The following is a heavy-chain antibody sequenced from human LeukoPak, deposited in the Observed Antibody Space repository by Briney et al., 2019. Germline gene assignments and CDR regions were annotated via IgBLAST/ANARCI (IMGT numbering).Heavy chain of an antibody. J-gene: IGHJ4*02. D-gene: IGHD3-22*01. CDR1: DFSFSTYW. CDR3: ARGVSSAIDW. Sequence: GGSLRLSCAASDFSFSTYWMNWVRQAPGKGVEWVANINGDGRDTYYVGSVRGRFTISRDNADNSLYLQMNSLRGDDTAVYYCARGVSSAIDWWGQGTLVTVSS. CDR2: INGDGRDT. V-gene: IGHV3-7*01.